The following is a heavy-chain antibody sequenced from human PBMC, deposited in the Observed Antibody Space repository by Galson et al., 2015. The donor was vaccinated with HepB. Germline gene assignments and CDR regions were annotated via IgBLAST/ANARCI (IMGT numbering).Heavy chain of an antibody. J-gene: IGHJ4*02. CDR1: GFTFSGFY. V-gene: IGHV3-21*01. CDR3: ARGSSGFDY. Sequence: SLRLSCAASGFTFSGFYMNWVRQAPGKGLEWVSSISSGTSYTYYVESVKGRFTISRDNAKNSVYLQMTSLTAEDTAIYYCARGSSGFDYWGQGALVTVSS. CDR2: ISSGTSYT. D-gene: IGHD2-15*01.